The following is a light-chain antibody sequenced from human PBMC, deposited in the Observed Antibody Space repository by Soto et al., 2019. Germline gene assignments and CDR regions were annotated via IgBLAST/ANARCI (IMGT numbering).Light chain of an antibody. V-gene: IGKV1-39*01. CDR1: QNISSY. J-gene: IGKJ3*01. CDR3: QQSYSILFT. Sequence: DIQMTQSPSSLSASVGDRVTITCRASQNISSYLNWYQQKPGKAPKLLIYAASNLQSGVPSRFSGSGSGTDFSLTISSLQPEDFATYTCQQSYSILFTFGPGTKVDIK. CDR2: AAS.